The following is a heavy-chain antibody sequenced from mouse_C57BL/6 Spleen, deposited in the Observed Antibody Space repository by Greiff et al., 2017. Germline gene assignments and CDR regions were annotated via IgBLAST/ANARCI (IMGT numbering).Heavy chain of an antibody. D-gene: IGHD2-4*01. J-gene: IGHJ2*01. Sequence: QVQLQQPGAELVKPGASVTVSCKASGYTITSYWMHWVKQRPGQGLAWIGRIHPSDSDTNYNQKFKGKATLTVDKSYSTASLQLLSLTTVDSAVYYCAIAPSYYDYDVRDYWGQGTTLTVSS. CDR2: IHPSDSDT. V-gene: IGHV1-74*01. CDR1: GYTITSYW. CDR3: AIAPSYYDYDVRDY.